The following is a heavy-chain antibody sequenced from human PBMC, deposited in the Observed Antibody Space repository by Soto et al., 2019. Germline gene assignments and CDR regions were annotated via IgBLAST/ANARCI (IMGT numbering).Heavy chain of an antibody. V-gene: IGHV1-18*01. D-gene: IGHD2-21*02. CDR1: GYTFTSYG. J-gene: IGHJ4*02. CDR2: ISAYNGNT. Sequence: ASVKVSCKASGYTFTSYGISWVRQAPGQGLEWMGWISAYNGNTNYAQKLQGRVTMTTDTSTSTAYMELSSLRSEDTAVYYCAFSLDCGGDCFSDYWGQGTLVTVSS. CDR3: AFSLDCGGDCFSDY.